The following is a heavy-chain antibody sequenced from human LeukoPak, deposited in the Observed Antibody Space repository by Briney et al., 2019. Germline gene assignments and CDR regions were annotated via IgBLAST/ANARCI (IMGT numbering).Heavy chain of an antibody. CDR3: AHSLIISAGRTAGGWFDP. CDR1: GFSLSTTGVG. CDR2: IYWNDDK. Sequence: SGPMLVKPTQTLTLTCTFSGFSLSTTGVGVGWIRQPPGKALEWLALIYWNDDKRYSPSLKSRLTITKDTSKNQVVLTMTNMDPVDTATYYCAHSLIISAGRTAGGWFDPWGQGTLVTVSS. V-gene: IGHV2-5*01. D-gene: IGHD1/OR15-1a*01. J-gene: IGHJ5*02.